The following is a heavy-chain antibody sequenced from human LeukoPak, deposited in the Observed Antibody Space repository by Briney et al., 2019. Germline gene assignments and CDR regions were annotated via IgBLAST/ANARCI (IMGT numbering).Heavy chain of an antibody. D-gene: IGHD4-23*01. J-gene: IGHJ4*02. CDR2: IKPDGSEK. V-gene: IGHV3-7*02. CDR3: ARADDGANSWVNY. Sequence: PGGSLRLSCTASGFTFSSFWMSWVRQAPGKGLEWVANIKPDGSEKNYVDSLRGRFTISRDNAKNTLYLQMNSLRAEDTAVYYCARADDGANSWVNYWGQGTLVTVSS. CDR1: GFTFSSFW.